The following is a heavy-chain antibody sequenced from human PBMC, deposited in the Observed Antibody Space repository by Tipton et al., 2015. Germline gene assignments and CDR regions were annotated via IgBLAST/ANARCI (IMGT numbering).Heavy chain of an antibody. Sequence: TLSLTCTVSGASISSPNSFWGWIRQSPGKGLEWIGSILHRGTTHYNPSLKRRVTISLDTSKNQFSLTLNSVTAADTAVYYCARDLEHGMDVWGQGTTVTVSS. D-gene: IGHD5-24*01. CDR3: ARDLEHGMDV. CDR2: ILHRGTT. V-gene: IGHV4-39*07. J-gene: IGHJ6*02. CDR1: GASISSPNSF.